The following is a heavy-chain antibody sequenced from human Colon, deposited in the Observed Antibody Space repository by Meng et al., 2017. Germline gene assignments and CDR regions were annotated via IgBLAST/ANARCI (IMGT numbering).Heavy chain of an antibody. J-gene: IGHJ4*02. CDR3: ARQAGSSSGWYYFDF. Sequence: GESLKISCKGSGYTFNNYWIAWVRQMHGKGLEWMGIIYPDDSDTSYSPSFQGQVTIPADRSVNTAYLQWSSLKASDEAMYFCARQAGSSSGWYYFDFWGQGTLVTVSS. D-gene: IGHD6-19*01. V-gene: IGHV5-51*01. CDR2: IYPDDSDT. CDR1: GYTFNNYW.